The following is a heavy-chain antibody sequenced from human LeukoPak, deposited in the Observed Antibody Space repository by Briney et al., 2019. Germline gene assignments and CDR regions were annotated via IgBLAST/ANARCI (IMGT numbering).Heavy chain of an antibody. Sequence: SETLSLTCIVSGGSLNSPNYYWGWIRQPPGKGLEWVGTIYYSGTTYYNPSLKSRLTISVDTSKNQFSLKLTSVTAADTAVYYCARHDYYGSLNWFDPWGQGTLITVSS. V-gene: IGHV4-39*01. CDR1: GGSLNSPNYY. D-gene: IGHD3-10*01. CDR2: IYYSGTT. CDR3: ARHDYYGSLNWFDP. J-gene: IGHJ5*02.